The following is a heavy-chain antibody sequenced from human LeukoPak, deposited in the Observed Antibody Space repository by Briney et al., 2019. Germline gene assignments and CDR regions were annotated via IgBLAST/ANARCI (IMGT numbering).Heavy chain of an antibody. CDR2: IKQDGSEK. Sequence: SGGSLRLSCAASGFTFSSYWMNWVRQAPGKGLEWVANIKQDGSEKYYVDSVKGRFTISRDNAKNSLYLQMNSLRAEDTAVYYCAKEQWLVPHDAFDIWGQGTMVTVSS. J-gene: IGHJ3*02. CDR1: GFTFSSYW. V-gene: IGHV3-7*01. D-gene: IGHD6-19*01. CDR3: AKEQWLVPHDAFDI.